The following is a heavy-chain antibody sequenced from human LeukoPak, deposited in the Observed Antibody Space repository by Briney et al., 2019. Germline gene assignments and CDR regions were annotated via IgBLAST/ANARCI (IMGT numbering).Heavy chain of an antibody. Sequence: ASVKVSCKASGYTFTSYGISWVRQAPGQGLEWMGWITAYNGNTNYAQRLQGSVNMTTDTSPNTAYLELRSLRSDDTAVYYCARDCSGGSCYWGQGTLVTVSS. CDR3: ARDCSGGSCY. J-gene: IGHJ4*02. V-gene: IGHV1-18*01. CDR1: GYTFTSYG. D-gene: IGHD2-15*01. CDR2: ITAYNGNT.